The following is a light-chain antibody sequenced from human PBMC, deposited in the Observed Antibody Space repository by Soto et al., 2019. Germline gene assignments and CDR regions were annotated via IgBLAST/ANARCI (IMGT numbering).Light chain of an antibody. CDR3: NSYAGSKYV. CDR2: EVT. J-gene: IGLJ1*01. Sequence: QSALTQPASVSGSPGQSVTISCTGTSSDVGAYHYVSWYQQHPGKAPKLIIYEVTKRPSGVPDRFSGSKSGNTASLTVSGLQAEDEADYYCNSYAGSKYVFGTGTKVTVL. CDR1: SSDVGAYHY. V-gene: IGLV2-8*01.